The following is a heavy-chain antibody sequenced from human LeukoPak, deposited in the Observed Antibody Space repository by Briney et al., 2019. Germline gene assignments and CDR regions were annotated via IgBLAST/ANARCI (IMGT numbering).Heavy chain of an antibody. V-gene: IGHV3-11*01. CDR3: SRVLGSGWFGLIRPDVEAFDI. CDR1: GFTFSDYS. CDR2: IRRGGGTI. Sequence: GGSLRLSCAASGFTFSDYSMSWLRQAPGKGLEWLSYIRRGGGTIYYADSVKGRFTISRDDANNSLFLQMNSLGAEDTAVYYCSRVLGSGWFGLIRPDVEAFDIWGQGTMVTVSS. J-gene: IGHJ3*02. D-gene: IGHD6-19*01.